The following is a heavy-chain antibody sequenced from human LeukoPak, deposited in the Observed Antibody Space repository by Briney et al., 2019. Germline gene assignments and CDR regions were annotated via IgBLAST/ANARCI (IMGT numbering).Heavy chain of an antibody. CDR2: INPNSGGT. CDR3: ARAMYSSSWYYGDSYYYYGMDV. J-gene: IGHJ6*02. D-gene: IGHD6-13*01. V-gene: IGHV1-2*04. CDR1: GYTITGYY. Sequence: ASVKVSCKASGYTITGYYLHWVRQAPGQGLEWMGRINPNSGGTNYAQKFQGWVTMTRDTSISTAYMELSRLRSDDTAVYYCARAMYSSSWYYGDSYYYYGMDVWGQGTTVTVSS.